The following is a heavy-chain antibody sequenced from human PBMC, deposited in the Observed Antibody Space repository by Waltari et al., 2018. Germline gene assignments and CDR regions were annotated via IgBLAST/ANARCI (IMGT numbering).Heavy chain of an antibody. CDR3: ARGPYYYDRSGSWADI. V-gene: IGHV1-3*01. CDR1: GYTFTSYA. Sequence: QVQLVQSGAEVKKPGASVKVSCKASGYTFTSYAMHWVRQAPGQRHGWMRWMNAGNGNRKDSHKFLGRVTLTRDTSAGTAYMGLSSVSAEDTAVYYCARGPYYYDRSGSWADIWGQGTMVTVAS. CDR2: MNAGNGNR. J-gene: IGHJ3*02. D-gene: IGHD3-22*01.